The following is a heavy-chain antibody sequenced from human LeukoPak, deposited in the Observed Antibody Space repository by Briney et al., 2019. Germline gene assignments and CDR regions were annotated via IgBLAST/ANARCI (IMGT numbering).Heavy chain of an antibody. CDR1: GGSISSSSYY. CDR2: IYYSGST. V-gene: IGHV4-39*07. J-gene: IGHJ6*03. Sequence: PSETLSLTCTVSGGSISSSSYYWGGIRQPPGKGLEWIGSIYYSGSTYYNPSLKSRVTISVDTSKNQFSLKLSSVTAADTAVYYCARRGLTGYYSYYYYYMDVWGKGTTVTISS. D-gene: IGHD3-9*01. CDR3: ARRGLTGYYSYYYYYMDV.